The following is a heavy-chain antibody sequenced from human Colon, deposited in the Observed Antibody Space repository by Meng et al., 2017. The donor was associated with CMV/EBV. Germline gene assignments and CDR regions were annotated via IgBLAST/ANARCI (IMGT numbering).Heavy chain of an antibody. D-gene: IGHD3-22*01. CDR2: LYWDDDK. Sequence: TSGVGVGWLRQPPGKALEWLALLYWDDDKRYSPSLRSRLTITKDTSKNQVVLTMTNMDPVDTATYYCARSYYYDSSGYYYAGWFDPWGQGTLVTVSS. CDR3: ARSYYYDSSGYYYAGWFDP. CDR1: TSGVG. J-gene: IGHJ5*02. V-gene: IGHV2-5*02.